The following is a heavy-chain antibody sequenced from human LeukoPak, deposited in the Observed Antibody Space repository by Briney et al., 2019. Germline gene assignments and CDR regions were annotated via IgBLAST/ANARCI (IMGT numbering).Heavy chain of an antibody. V-gene: IGHV4-34*12. CDR3: ASGAWATRLNS. D-gene: IGHD5-24*01. Sequence: PSETLSLTCAVYGESLNSYYWTWIRQSPGKGLEWIGDIFDGKTINYNPSLKSRVIISAATSSQQFSLNLKSVTAADTAVYFCASGAWATRLNSWAQGALVIVSS. J-gene: IGHJ4*02. CDR2: IFDGKTI. CDR1: GESLNSYY.